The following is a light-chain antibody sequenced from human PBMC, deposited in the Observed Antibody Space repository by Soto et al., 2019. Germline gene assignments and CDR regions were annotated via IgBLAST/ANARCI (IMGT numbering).Light chain of an antibody. CDR3: SSYTSSSTPYV. CDR2: EVS. CDR1: SSDVGGYAY. V-gene: IGLV2-14*01. J-gene: IGLJ1*01. Sequence: QSVLTQPASVSGSPGQSITISCTGTSSDVGGYAYVSWYQQHPGEAPKLMIYEVSNRPSGVSNRFSGSKSGNTASLTISGLQAEDEADYYCSSYTSSSTPYVFGTGTKLTVL.